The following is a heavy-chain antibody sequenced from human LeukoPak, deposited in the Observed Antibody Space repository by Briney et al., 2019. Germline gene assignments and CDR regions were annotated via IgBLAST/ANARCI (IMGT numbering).Heavy chain of an antibody. CDR1: GYTFTGYY. Sequence: ASVKVSCKASGYTFTGYYMHWVRQAPGQGLEWMGWINPNSGGTNYAQKFQGRATMTRDTSISTAYMELSRLRPDDTAVYYCARVFAAKSYYDFWSGYLNEYFDYWGQGTLVTVSS. J-gene: IGHJ4*02. D-gene: IGHD3-3*01. CDR2: INPNSGGT. V-gene: IGHV1-2*02. CDR3: ARVFAAKSYYDFWSGYLNEYFDY.